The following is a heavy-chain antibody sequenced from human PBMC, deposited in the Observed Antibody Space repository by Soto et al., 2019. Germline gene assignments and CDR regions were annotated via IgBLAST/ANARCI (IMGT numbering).Heavy chain of an antibody. CDR1: GFTFSSYE. J-gene: IGHJ4*02. Sequence: GGSLRLSCAASGFTFSSYEMNWVRQAPGKGLEWVSYISSSGSTIYYADSVKGRFTISRDNAKNSLYLQMNSLRAEDTAVYYCARGDIVGTTGGFDYWGQGTLVTVSS. D-gene: IGHD2-15*01. CDR2: ISSSGSTI. V-gene: IGHV3-48*03. CDR3: ARGDIVGTTGGFDY.